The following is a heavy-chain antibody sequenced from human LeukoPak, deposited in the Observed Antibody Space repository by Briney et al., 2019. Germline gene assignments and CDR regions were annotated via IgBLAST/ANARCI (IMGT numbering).Heavy chain of an antibody. CDR2: IRSKAYGETT. J-gene: IGHJ4*02. CDR1: VFTFGDYA. CDR3: TRGRYYDSSGYYPFDY. Sequence: GGSLRLSCTPSVFTFGDYAMSWVRQAPGKGVEWVGLIRSKAYGETTEYAASVKGRFTISRDDSQSIAYLQMNSLKTEDTAVYYCTRGRYYDSSGYYPFDYWGQGTLVTVSS. V-gene: IGHV3-49*04. D-gene: IGHD3-22*01.